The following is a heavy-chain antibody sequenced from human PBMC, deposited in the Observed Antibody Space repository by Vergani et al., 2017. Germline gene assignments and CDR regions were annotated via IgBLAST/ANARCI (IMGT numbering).Heavy chain of an antibody. J-gene: IGHJ4*02. V-gene: IGHV3-48*01. Sequence: EVQLVESGGGLVQPGGSLRLSCAASGFTFSSYSMNWVRQAPGKGLEWVSYISSSSSTIYYADSVKGRFTISRDNSKNTLYLQMNSLRAEDTAVYYCARELQDIMIVAPFDYWGQGTLVTVSS. CDR2: ISSSSSTI. CDR3: ARELQDIMIVAPFDY. D-gene: IGHD3-16*01. CDR1: GFTFSSYS.